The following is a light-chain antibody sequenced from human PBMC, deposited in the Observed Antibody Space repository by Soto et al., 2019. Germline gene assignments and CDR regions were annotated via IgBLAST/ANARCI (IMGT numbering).Light chain of an antibody. CDR1: QHLSTY. Sequence: DIQMTQSPSSLSASVGDRVTITCRASQHLSTYLNWYQQKPGKAPNLLVYRASSLQSGVPSRFSGSGSGKDFTLTISSLQPEDFATYYCQHAYNTPPTFGQGTRLEIK. CDR2: RAS. J-gene: IGKJ5*01. CDR3: QHAYNTPPT. V-gene: IGKV1-39*01.